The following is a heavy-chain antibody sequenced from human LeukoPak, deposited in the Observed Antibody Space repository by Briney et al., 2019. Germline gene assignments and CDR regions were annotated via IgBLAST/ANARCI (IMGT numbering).Heavy chain of an antibody. CDR2: INIGGTNT. Sequence: GGSLRLSCAASGFTFNDYYMSWSRQAPGKGLELLSYINIGGTNTHYADSVKGRFTISRDNAKKSLYLEMNTLRAEDTAVYYCATDGAGFDTWGQGVLVTVSS. CDR1: GFTFNDYY. J-gene: IGHJ5*02. CDR3: ATDGAGFDT. V-gene: IGHV3-11*01.